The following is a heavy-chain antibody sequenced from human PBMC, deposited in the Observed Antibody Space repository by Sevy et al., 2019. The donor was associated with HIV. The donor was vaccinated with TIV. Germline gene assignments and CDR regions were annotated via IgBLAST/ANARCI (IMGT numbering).Heavy chain of an antibody. D-gene: IGHD2-15*01. CDR2: LYHSGST. V-gene: IGHV4-30-2*01. J-gene: IGHJ4*02. CDR1: GGSLSSGAYS. Sequence: SETLSLTCAVSGGSLSSGAYSWSWIRQPPGKGLEWIGCLYHSGSTYYNPSLKSRVTISVDRSKNQFSLKLSSVNAADTAVYYCARVSGNSEWGYYFDSWGQGTLVTVSS. CDR3: ARVSGNSEWGYYFDS.